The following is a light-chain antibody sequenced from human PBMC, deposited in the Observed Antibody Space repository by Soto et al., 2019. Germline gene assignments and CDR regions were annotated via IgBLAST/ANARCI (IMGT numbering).Light chain of an antibody. J-gene: IGKJ2*01. CDR1: QDIANY. CDR2: ATS. Sequence: DIQLTQSPSFLSASVGDRVTITCRASQDIANYLAWYQQKPGKAPKFLIYATSTFQSGLPSRFSGSGSGTEFTLTISSLQPEDFATYYCQQYDSYPYTFGQGTRMEMK. V-gene: IGKV1-9*01. CDR3: QQYDSYPYT.